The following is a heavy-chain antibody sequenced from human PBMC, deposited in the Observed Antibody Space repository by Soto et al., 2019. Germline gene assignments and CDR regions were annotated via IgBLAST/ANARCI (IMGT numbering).Heavy chain of an antibody. Sequence: QVQWVQSGAEVKKPGASVKVSCKGSGHTFSNYYMHWVRQAPGQGLEWMAMINPSGGTTWYAQKFQWRSSVTRETSTSTVYLDLSSLRSDDTAVYYCAGSYGTVTYSPSLDVWGQGTTVTVSS. V-gene: IGHV1-46*01. CDR3: AGSYGTVTYSPSLDV. J-gene: IGHJ6*02. CDR1: GHTFSNYY. CDR2: INPSGGTT. D-gene: IGHD3-10*01.